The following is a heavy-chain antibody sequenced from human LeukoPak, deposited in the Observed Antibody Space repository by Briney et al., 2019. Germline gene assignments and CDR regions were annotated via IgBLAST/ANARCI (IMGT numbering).Heavy chain of an antibody. CDR1: GFTVGSNY. CDR2: ITTTGDKT. J-gene: IGHJ2*01. Sequence: GGSLRLSCAASGFTVGSNYMSWVRQAPGKGLEWVSLITTTGDKTYYADSVRGRFTISRDNSMNTLYLQMNSLRAEDTAVYYCANPWGSGWYFDLWGRGTLVTVSS. V-gene: IGHV3-53*01. CDR3: ANPWGSGWYFDL. D-gene: IGHD7-27*01.